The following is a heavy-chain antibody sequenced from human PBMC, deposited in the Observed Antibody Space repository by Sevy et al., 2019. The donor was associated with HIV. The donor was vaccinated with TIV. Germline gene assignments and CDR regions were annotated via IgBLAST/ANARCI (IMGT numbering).Heavy chain of an antibody. CDR3: AREGCTKPHDY. CDR1: GFTFSKYS. J-gene: IGHJ4*02. Sequence: GGSLRLSCAASGFTFSKYSMSWVRQPPGEGPEWVSTLCFGCGEINYADSVKGRFTISRDNSKSSVYLQMNNLRPEDTAVYYCAREGCTKPHDYWGQGTLVTVS. D-gene: IGHD2-8*01. CDR2: LCFGCGEI. V-gene: IGHV3-23*01.